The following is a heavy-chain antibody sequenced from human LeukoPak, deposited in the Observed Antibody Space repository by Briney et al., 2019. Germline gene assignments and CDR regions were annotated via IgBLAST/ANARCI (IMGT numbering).Heavy chain of an antibody. J-gene: IGHJ4*02. V-gene: IGHV3-23*01. CDR2: ISGSGGST. D-gene: IGHD5-12*01. Sequence: GGSLRLSCAASGFTFSNYAMSWVRQAPGKGLEWVSAISGSGGSTYYADSVKGRFTISRDNSKNTLYLQMNSLRAEDTAVYYCAKVRWLRLSGWDYWGQGTLVTVSS. CDR3: AKVRWLRLSGWDY. CDR1: GFTFSNYA.